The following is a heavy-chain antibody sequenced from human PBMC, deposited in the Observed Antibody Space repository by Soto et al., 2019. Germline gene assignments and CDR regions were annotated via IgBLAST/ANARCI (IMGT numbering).Heavy chain of an antibody. Sequence: ASVKVSCKASGGTFSSYAISWVRQAPGQGLEWMGWINAGNGNTKYSQKFQGRVTITRDTSASTAYMELSSLRSEDTAVYYCALGVSGMDVWGQGTTVTVSS. V-gene: IGHV1-3*01. J-gene: IGHJ6*02. CDR3: ALGVSGMDV. CDR2: INAGNGNT. D-gene: IGHD3-3*02. CDR1: GGTFSSYA.